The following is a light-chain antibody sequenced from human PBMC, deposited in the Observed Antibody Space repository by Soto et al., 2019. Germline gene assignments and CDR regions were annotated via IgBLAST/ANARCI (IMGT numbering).Light chain of an antibody. CDR2: AAS. Sequence: DFQMTQSPSSLSASVGDRVTITCRASQGINNHLAWFQQKPGKVPKVLIYAASTLQSGVPSRFSGSGSGTDFTLTISSLQPEDVATYYCQNCNSAPPAGTFGAGTKVEIK. V-gene: IGKV1-27*01. CDR1: QGINNH. J-gene: IGKJ4*01. CDR3: QNCNSAPPAGT.